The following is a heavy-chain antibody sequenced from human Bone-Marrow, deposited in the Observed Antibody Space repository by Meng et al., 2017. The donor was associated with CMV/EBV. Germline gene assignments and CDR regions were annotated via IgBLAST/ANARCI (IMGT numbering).Heavy chain of an antibody. CDR1: AFTFSNYA. D-gene: IGHD3-3*01. Sequence: GESLKISCAASAFTFSNYAMHWVRQAPGKGLEWVAVASHDGSNTYYADSVRGRFTISRDNAENTLYLQMNSLRAEDTAIYYCAKGVFWSGYYTGNWFDPWGQGSLVTVSS. J-gene: IGHJ5*02. V-gene: IGHV3-30*04. CDR2: ASHDGSNT. CDR3: AKGVFWSGYYTGNWFDP.